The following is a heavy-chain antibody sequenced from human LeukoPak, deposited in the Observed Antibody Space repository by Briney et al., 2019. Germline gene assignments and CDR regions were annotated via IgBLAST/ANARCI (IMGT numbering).Heavy chain of an antibody. J-gene: IGHJ4*02. CDR1: GFTFSSYA. Sequence: GGSLRLSCAASGFTFSSYAMSWVRQAPGKGLEWVSPICGSGGRTYYADSVKGRFTISRDNSKNTLYLQMNSLRAEDTAVDYCAKVGDERIVEWLSRGGYFDYWGQGTLVTVSS. V-gene: IGHV3-23*01. D-gene: IGHD3-3*01. CDR2: ICGSGGRT. CDR3: AKVGDERIVEWLSRGGYFDY.